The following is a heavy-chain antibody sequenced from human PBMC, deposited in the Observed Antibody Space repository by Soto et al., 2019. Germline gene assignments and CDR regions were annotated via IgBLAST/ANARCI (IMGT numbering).Heavy chain of an antibody. J-gene: IGHJ4*02. D-gene: IGHD6-19*01. Sequence: GGSLRLSCAASGFTFSSYGMRWVRQAPGKGLEWVAVISYDGSNKYYADSVKGRFTISRDNSKNTLYLQMNSLRAEDTAVYYCASCPQQWLVLEEYWGQGTLVTVSS. CDR2: ISYDGSNK. CDR3: ASCPQQWLVLEEY. CDR1: GFTFSSYG. V-gene: IGHV3-30*03.